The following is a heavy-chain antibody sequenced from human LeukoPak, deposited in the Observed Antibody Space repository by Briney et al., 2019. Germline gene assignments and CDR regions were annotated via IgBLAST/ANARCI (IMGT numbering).Heavy chain of an antibody. CDR3: AKDGTSYYYIYY. D-gene: IGHD2/OR15-2a*01. J-gene: IGHJ4*02. CDR1: GFTFGSYG. V-gene: IGHV3-30*02. CDR2: IRFDGSHK. Sequence: GGSLRLSCAASGFTFGSYGMHWVRQAPGKGLEGVTFIRFDGSHKHYADSVKGRFTISRDNSKNTLYLEMNSLRAEDTAVYYCAKDGTSYYYIYYWGQGTLVTVSS.